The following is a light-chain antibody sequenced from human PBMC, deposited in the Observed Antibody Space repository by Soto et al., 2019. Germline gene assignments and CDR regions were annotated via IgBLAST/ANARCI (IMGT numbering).Light chain of an antibody. Sequence: EIVLTQSPGTLSLSPGERATLSCRASQSVSSSYLAWYQQKPGQAPRLLIYGASSRATGIQDRFSGSGSGTDFTLTISRLEPEDFAVYYCQQYGRSLFTFGPGTKVDIK. CDR2: GAS. CDR1: QSVSSSY. J-gene: IGKJ3*01. CDR3: QQYGRSLFT. V-gene: IGKV3-20*01.